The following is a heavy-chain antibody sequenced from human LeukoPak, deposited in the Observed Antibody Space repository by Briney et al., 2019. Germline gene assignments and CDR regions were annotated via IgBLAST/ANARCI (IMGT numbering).Heavy chain of an antibody. V-gene: IGHV1-18*01. D-gene: IGHD6-19*01. CDR1: GYTFTSYG. CDR3: ARPHTPQYSSDPVKAEDAFDI. CDR2: ISAYNGNT. Sequence: EASVKLSCKASGYTFTSYGISWVRQAPGQGLEWMGWISAYNGNTNYAQKLQGRVTMTTDTSTSTAYMELRSLRSDDTAVYYCARPHTPQYSSDPVKAEDAFDIWGQGTMVTVSS. J-gene: IGHJ3*02.